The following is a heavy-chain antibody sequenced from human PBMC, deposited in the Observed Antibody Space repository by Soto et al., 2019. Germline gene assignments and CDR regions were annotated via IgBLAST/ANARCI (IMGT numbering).Heavy chain of an antibody. J-gene: IGHJ6*02. Sequence: QVQLVQSGAEVRRPGASVKVSCKASGYTFSSYNISWVRQAPGQGLEWMGWISAYNVDTNDAQNLQGRVTMTTDTSTSTAYMELRSLRSDDTAVYFCARIGYCSGGSCRDYYYYAMDVWGQGTTVTVSS. CDR1: GYTFSSYN. CDR3: ARIGYCSGGSCRDYYYYAMDV. V-gene: IGHV1-18*01. CDR2: ISAYNVDT. D-gene: IGHD2-15*01.